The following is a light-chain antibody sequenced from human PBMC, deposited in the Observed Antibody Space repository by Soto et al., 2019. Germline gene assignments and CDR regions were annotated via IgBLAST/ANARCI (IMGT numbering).Light chain of an antibody. CDR3: QHYGGMWT. V-gene: IGKV1-39*01. Sequence: DIQMTQSPSSLSASVGDRVTITCRASQTIAMYVNWFQQKPGKAPKPLIYTTSSLQSGVPPRFSGSGSETDFTLTISRLQPEDSATYCCQHYGGMWTFGQGTKVEIK. CDR1: QTIAMY. CDR2: TTS. J-gene: IGKJ1*01.